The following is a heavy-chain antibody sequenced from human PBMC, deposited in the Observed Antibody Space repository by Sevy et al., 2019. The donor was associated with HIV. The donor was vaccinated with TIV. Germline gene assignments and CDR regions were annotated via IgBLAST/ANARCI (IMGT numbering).Heavy chain of an antibody. CDR3: ARAGYSSSPSYYYYYMDV. V-gene: IGHV3-7*03. J-gene: IGHJ6*03. D-gene: IGHD6-13*01. CDR1: GFTFSSYW. Sequence: GGSLRLSCAASGFTFSSYWMSWVRQAPGKGLEWVANIKQDGSEKYYVDSVKGRFTISRDNAKNSLYLQMNSPRAEDTAVYYCARAGYSSSPSYYYYYMDVWGKGTTVTVSS. CDR2: IKQDGSEK.